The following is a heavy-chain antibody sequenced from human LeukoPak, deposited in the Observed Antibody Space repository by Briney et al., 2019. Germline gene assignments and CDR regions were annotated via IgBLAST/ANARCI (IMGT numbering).Heavy chain of an antibody. D-gene: IGHD2-2*01. Sequence: GGSLRLSCAASGFTFSDYYMSWIRQAPGKGLEWVSYISSSGSTIYYADSVKGRFTISRDNAKMSLYLQMNSLRAEDTALYYCAKGYCSSISCHADYWGQGTLVTASS. CDR2: ISSSGSTI. CDR3: AKGYCSSISCHADY. V-gene: IGHV3-11*01. J-gene: IGHJ4*02. CDR1: GFTFSDYY.